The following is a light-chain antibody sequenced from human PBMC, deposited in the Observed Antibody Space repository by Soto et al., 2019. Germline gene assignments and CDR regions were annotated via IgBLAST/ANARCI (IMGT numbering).Light chain of an antibody. CDR2: ASS. V-gene: IGKV1-12*01. CDR3: LQTSDVPWT. J-gene: IGKJ1*01. CDR1: QGVGNW. Sequence: DIQMTQSPSSVSASVGDRVTITCRASQGVGNWLAWYQQKPGKAPKLLIYASSTLQSGVPSRFSGSGSGTDFALTISSLQPEDCATYWCLQTSDVPWTFGQGTKVEIK.